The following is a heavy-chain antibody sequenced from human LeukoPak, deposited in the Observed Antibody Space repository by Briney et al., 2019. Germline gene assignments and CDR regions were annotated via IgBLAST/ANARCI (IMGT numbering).Heavy chain of an antibody. J-gene: IGHJ5*02. Sequence: ASVKVSCKASGYTFTGYYMHWVRQAPGQGLEWMGWINPNSGGTNYAQKFQGRVTMTRDTSISTAYMELSRLRSDDTAVYYCARDLGYCSGGSCSNWFDPWGRGTLVTVSS. D-gene: IGHD2-15*01. CDR1: GYTFTGYY. CDR3: ARDLGYCSGGSCSNWFDP. V-gene: IGHV1-2*02. CDR2: INPNSGGT.